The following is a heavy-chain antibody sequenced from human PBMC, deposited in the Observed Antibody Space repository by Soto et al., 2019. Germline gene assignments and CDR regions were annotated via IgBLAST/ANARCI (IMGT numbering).Heavy chain of an antibody. CDR2: INAGNGNT. D-gene: IGHD2-2*01. J-gene: IGHJ6*02. V-gene: IGHV1-3*01. CDR1: GYTFTSYA. Sequence: ASVKVSCKASGYTFTSYAMHWVRQAPGQRLEWMGWINAGNGNTKYSQKFQGRVTITRDTSASTAYMELSSLRSEDTAVYYCARDLLGRLVPAAVHYYYYGMDVWGQGTTVTVSS. CDR3: ARDLLGRLVPAAVHYYYYGMDV.